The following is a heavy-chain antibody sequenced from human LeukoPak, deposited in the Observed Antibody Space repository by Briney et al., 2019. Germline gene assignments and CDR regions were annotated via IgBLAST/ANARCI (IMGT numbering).Heavy chain of an antibody. CDR3: AREEDSSSAGDY. CDR1: GGTFSSYA. D-gene: IGHD6-6*01. Sequence: SVKVSCKASGGTFSSYAISWVRQAPGQGLEWMGGIIPIFGTANYAQKFQGRVTITADESTSTAYMELSSLRSEDTAVYYCAREEDSSSAGDYWGQGTLVTVSS. J-gene: IGHJ4*02. V-gene: IGHV1-69*13. CDR2: IIPIFGTA.